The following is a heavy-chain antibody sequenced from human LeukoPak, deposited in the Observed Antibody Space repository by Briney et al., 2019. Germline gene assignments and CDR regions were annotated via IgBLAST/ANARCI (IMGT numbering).Heavy chain of an antibody. J-gene: IGHJ4*02. D-gene: IGHD2/OR15-2a*01. CDR2: INHSGST. V-gene: IGHV4-34*01. Sequence: SETLSLTCAVYGGSFSGYYWSWIRQPPGKGLGWVGVINHSGSTNYNPTLKSRFTISVDTSKNQFSLKLSSVTAADTAVYYCARVGADGPGFLFDYWGQGTMVTVSS. CDR3: ARVGADGPGFLFDY. CDR1: GGSFSGYY.